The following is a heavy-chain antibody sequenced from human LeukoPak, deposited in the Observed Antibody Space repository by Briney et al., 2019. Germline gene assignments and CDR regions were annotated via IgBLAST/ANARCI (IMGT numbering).Heavy chain of an antibody. Sequence: PGGSLRLSCAASGFTFSNYNMNWVRQAPGKGLEWVSYISSSSSIIYYADSVKGRFTISRDNAKNSLYLQMNSLRAEDTAVYYCAELGITMIGGVWGKGTTVTISS. CDR1: GFTFSNYN. D-gene: IGHD3-10*02. J-gene: IGHJ6*04. V-gene: IGHV3-48*04. CDR2: ISSSSSII. CDR3: AELGITMIGGV.